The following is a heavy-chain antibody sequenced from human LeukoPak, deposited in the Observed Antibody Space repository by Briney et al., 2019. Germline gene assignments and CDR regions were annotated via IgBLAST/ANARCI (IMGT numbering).Heavy chain of an antibody. V-gene: IGHV3-23*01. D-gene: IGHD2-8*02. J-gene: IGHJ6*02. CDR2: ISGSGATT. CDR3: AKRALGYCTATSCTYAMGV. Sequence: PGGSLRLSCAASGFTFSTYAMNWVRQAPGKGLEWVSVISGSGATTYYADSVKGRFTISRDNSKSTVYLQMNSLRAGDTAVYYCAKRALGYCTATSCTYAMGVWGQGTTVTVSS. CDR1: GFTFSTYA.